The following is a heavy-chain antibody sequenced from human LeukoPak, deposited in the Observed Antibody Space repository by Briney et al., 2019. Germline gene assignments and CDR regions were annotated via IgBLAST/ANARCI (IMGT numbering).Heavy chain of an antibody. CDR1: GFTFSSYA. D-gene: IGHD3-9*01. Sequence: GGSLRLSCAASGFTFSSYAMSWVRQAPGKGLEWVSAISGSGGSTYYADSVKGRFTISRDNSKNTLYLQMNSLRAEDTAVYYYAKDLGDILTGPEYYFDYWGQGTLVTVSS. J-gene: IGHJ4*02. V-gene: IGHV3-23*01. CDR3: AKDLGDILTGPEYYFDY. CDR2: ISGSGGST.